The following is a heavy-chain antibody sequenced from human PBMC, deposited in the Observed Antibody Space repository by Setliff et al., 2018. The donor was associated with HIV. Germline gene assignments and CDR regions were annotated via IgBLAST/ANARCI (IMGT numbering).Heavy chain of an antibody. CDR2: ISAYNGNT. CDR1: GYTFTSYG. Sequence: GASVKVSCKASGYTFTSYGISWVRQAPGQGLEWMGWISAYNGNTNYAQKLQGRVTMTTDTSTSTAYMELRSLRSDDTAVYYCARDGRSTSCYPDTNWFDPWGQGTLVTVSS. CDR3: ARDGRSTSCYPDTNWFDP. D-gene: IGHD2-2*01. V-gene: IGHV1-18*01. J-gene: IGHJ5*02.